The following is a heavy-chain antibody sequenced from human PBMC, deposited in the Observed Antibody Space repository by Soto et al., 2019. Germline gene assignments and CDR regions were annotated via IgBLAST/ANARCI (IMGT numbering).Heavy chain of an antibody. CDR2: IIPILGTA. CDR3: ASVYYYDTSAYFYPYFDY. V-gene: IGHV1-69*10. CDR1: GGTFSNYA. J-gene: IGHJ4*02. D-gene: IGHD3-22*01. Sequence: SVKVSCKASGGTFSNYAINWVRQAPGQGLEWMGGIIPILGTANYAQKFQGRVTITADKSTSTAYMELSSLRSEDTAVFYCASVYYYDTSAYFYPYFDYWGQGTLVTV.